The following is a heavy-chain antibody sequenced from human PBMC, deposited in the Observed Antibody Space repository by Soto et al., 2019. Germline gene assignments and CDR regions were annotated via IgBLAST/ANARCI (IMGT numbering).Heavy chain of an antibody. V-gene: IGHV1-69*01. Sequence: QVQLVQSGAEVKKPGSSVKVSCKASGGTFSSYAISWVRQAPGQGLEWMGGIIPIFGTANYAQKFQGRVTITADESTSTAYMERSSLRSEDTAVYYCARASAHYDSSGYYYSIGYWGQGSLVTVS. CDR1: GGTFSSYA. J-gene: IGHJ4*02. CDR3: ARASAHYDSSGYYYSIGY. D-gene: IGHD3-22*01. CDR2: IIPIFGTA.